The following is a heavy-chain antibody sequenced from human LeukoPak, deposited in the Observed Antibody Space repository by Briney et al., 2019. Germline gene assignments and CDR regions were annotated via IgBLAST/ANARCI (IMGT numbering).Heavy chain of an antibody. CDR1: GYTFTSYY. V-gene: IGHV1-46*01. CDR2: INPSGGST. D-gene: IGHD3-22*01. CDR3: ARDGRPYYYDSSGYGAFDI. J-gene: IGHJ3*02. Sequence: ASVKVSCKASGYTFTSYYMHWVRQAPGQGLEWMGIINPSGGSTSYAQKFQGRVTMTRDTSTSTVYMELSSLRSEDTAVCYCARDGRPYYYDSSGYGAFDIWGQGTMVTVSS.